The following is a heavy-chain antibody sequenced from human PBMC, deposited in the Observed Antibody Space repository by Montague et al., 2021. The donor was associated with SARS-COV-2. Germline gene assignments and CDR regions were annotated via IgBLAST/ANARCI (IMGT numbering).Heavy chain of an antibody. J-gene: IGHJ4*02. D-gene: IGHD3-16*01. CDR1: GFTFSSYA. CDR2: ISGSGGRT. V-gene: IGHV3-23*01. Sequence: SLRLSCAASGFTFSSYAMSWVRQAPGKGLEWVSGISGSGGRTYYADSVKGRFTLSRDNSKKTLYLQLNSLRAEDTAVYYCARDRDDYIWGSYENFDYWGQGTLVTVSS. CDR3: ARDRDDYIWGSYENFDY.